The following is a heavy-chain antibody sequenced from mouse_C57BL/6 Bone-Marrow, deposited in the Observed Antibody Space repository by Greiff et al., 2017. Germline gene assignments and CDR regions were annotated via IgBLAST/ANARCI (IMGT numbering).Heavy chain of an antibody. CDR1: GYTFTSYW. Sequence: VQLQQPGAELVKPGASVKMSCKASGYTFTSYWITWVKQRPGQGLEWIGDIYPTSGRTNYNEKFKSKAILTVDTSSNTAYMQLRSLTSEDSAVFYCAISGPLGRSFDYWGQGTTLTVSS. CDR3: AISGPLGRSFDY. CDR2: IYPTSGRT. J-gene: IGHJ2*01. V-gene: IGHV1-55*01. D-gene: IGHD4-1*01.